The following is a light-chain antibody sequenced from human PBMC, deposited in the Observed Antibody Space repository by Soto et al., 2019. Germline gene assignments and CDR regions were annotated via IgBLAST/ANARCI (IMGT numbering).Light chain of an antibody. CDR1: QSVGTY. CDR2: DSS. J-gene: IGKJ4*01. CDR3: QQRSDWPST. V-gene: IGKV3-11*01. Sequence: EIVLTQSPATLSLSPGERATLSCRASQSVGTYFAWYQQKPDQAPRLLIYDSSNRATGIPARFSGSGSGTDFTRTISSLEPEDFAVYYCQQRSDWPSTFCGGTKVEIK.